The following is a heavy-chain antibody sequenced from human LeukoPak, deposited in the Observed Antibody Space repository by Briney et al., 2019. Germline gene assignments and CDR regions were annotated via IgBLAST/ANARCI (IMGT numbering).Heavy chain of an antibody. CDR2: ISAYNGNT. CDR1: GYTFTSYG. D-gene: IGHD6-19*01. V-gene: IGHV1-18*01. CDR3: ARDHSSGWYYYYYGMDV. J-gene: IGHJ6*02. Sequence: ASVKVCCKASGYTFTSYGISWVRQAPGQGLEWMGWISAYNGNTNYAQKLQGRVTMTTDTSTSTAYMELRSLRSDDTAVYYCARDHSSGWYYYYYGMDVWGQGTTVTVSS.